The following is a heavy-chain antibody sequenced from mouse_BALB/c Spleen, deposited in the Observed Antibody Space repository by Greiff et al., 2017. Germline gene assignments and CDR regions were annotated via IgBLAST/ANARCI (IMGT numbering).Heavy chain of an antibody. J-gene: IGHJ4*01. V-gene: IGHV5-12-1*01. Sequence: EVNVVESGGGLVKPGGSLKLSCAASGFAFSSYDMSWVRQTPEKRLEWVAYISSGGGSTYYPDTVKGRFTISRDNAKNTLYLQMSSLKSEDTAMYYCARRDYGDAMDYWGQGTSVTVSS. CDR2: ISSGGGST. CDR3: ARRDYGDAMDY. D-gene: IGHD1-1*01. CDR1: GFAFSSYD.